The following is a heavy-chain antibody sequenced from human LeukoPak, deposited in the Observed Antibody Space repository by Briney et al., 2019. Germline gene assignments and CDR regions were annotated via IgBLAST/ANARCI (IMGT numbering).Heavy chain of an antibody. CDR2: ISAYNGNT. V-gene: IGHV1-18*01. J-gene: IGHJ4*02. CDR1: GYTFTSYG. CDR3: ARDRAAAGPFDY. Sequence: EASVKVSCKASGYTFTSYGISWVRQAPGQGLEWMGWISAYNGNTNYAQKLQGRVTMTRDTSTSTVYMELSSLRSEDTAVYYCARDRAAAGPFDYWGQGTLVTVSS. D-gene: IGHD6-13*01.